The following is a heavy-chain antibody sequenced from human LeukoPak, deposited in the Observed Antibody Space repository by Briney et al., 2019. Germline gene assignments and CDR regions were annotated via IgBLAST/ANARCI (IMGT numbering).Heavy chain of an antibody. CDR1: GFTVSSNY. Sequence: GGSLRLSCAASGFTVSSNYMSWVRQAPGKGLEWVSVIYSGGSTYYADSVKGRFTISRDNSKNTLYLQMNSLRAEDTAVYYCARDRPYYDSSGAPFDYWGQGTLVTVSS. CDR2: IYSGGST. D-gene: IGHD3-22*01. V-gene: IGHV3-66*01. J-gene: IGHJ4*02. CDR3: ARDRPYYDSSGAPFDY.